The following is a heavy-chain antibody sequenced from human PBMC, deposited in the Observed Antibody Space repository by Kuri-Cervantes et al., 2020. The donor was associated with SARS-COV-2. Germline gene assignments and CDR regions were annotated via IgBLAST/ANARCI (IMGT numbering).Heavy chain of an antibody. D-gene: IGHD3-22*01. Sequence: GESLKISCAASGFTFSSYGMHWVRQAPGKGLEWVAVISYDGSNKYYADSVKGRFTISRDNSKNTLYLQMNSLRAEDTAVYYCAREVVVVENWFDPWGQGTLVTVSS. CDR1: GFTFSSYG. J-gene: IGHJ5*02. V-gene: IGHV3-30*03. CDR2: ISYDGSNK. CDR3: AREVVVVENWFDP.